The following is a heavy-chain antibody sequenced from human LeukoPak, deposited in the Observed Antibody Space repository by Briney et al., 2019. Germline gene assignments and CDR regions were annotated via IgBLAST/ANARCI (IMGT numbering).Heavy chain of an antibody. J-gene: IGHJ4*02. V-gene: IGHV3-30*18. Sequence: PGRSLRLSCAASGFTFSSYGMHWVRQAPGKGLEWVAVISYDGSNKYYADSVKGRFTISRDNSKNTLYLQMNSLRAEDTAVYYCAKDYQFYQYQLLYGMEYYFGYWGQGTLVTVSS. CDR2: ISYDGSNK. D-gene: IGHD2-2*02. CDR1: GFTFSSYG. CDR3: AKDYQFYQYQLLYGMEYYFGY.